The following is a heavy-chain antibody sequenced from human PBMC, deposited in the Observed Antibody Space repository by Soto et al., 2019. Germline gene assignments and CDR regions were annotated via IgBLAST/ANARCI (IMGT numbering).Heavy chain of an antibody. D-gene: IGHD3-3*01. CDR1: GGSISSGGYY. V-gene: IGHV4-31*03. Sequence: PSETLSLTCTVSGGSISSGGYYWSWIRQHPGKGLEWIGYIYYSGSTYYNPSLKSRVTISVDTSKNQFSLKLSSVTAADTAVYYCARVLGVALYYFDYWGQGTLVTVSS. CDR3: ARVLGVALYYFDY. CDR2: IYYSGST. J-gene: IGHJ4*02.